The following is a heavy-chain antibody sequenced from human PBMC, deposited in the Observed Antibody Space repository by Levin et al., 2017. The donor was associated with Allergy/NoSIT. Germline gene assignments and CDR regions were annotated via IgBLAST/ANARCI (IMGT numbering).Heavy chain of an antibody. V-gene: IGHV4-31*03. CDR2: VYNLVST. Sequence: PSETLSLTCTVSGGYITSGGYYWSWIRQHPGKGLEWIGSVYNLVSTYYNPSLKSRLFISVDTSKNEFVLRLSSVTAADTAVYYCARGYGDNGWFDPWGQGTLVTVSS. D-gene: IGHD4-23*01. CDR3: ARGYGDNGWFDP. J-gene: IGHJ5*02. CDR1: GGYITSGGYY.